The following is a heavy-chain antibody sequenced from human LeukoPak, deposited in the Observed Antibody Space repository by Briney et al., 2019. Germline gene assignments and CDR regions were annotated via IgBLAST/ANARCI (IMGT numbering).Heavy chain of an antibody. CDR3: AKEPRDYCSSTSCPNWIDP. CDR2: TSASGGTT. Sequence: GGSLRLSCAASGFTFSSYAMSWVRQAPGKGLEWVSATSASGGTTYYADSVKGRFTISRDNSKNTLYLQMSSLRSEDTAVYYCAKEPRDYCSSTSCPNWIDPWGQGTLVTVSS. J-gene: IGHJ5*02. D-gene: IGHD2-2*01. V-gene: IGHV3-23*01. CDR1: GFTFSSYA.